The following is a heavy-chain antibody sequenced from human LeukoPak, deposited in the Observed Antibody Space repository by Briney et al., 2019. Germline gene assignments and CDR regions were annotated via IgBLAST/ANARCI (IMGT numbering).Heavy chain of an antibody. V-gene: IGHV4-34*01. Sequence: SETLSLTCAVYGGSFSGFYWTWIRQPPGKGLKWIGEINHSGATKYNPSLKSRVTISEDTSKNQFSLELTSVTAADTAVYYCARGSGGGFFGFDYWGQGTLVTVSS. J-gene: IGHJ4*02. CDR2: INHSGAT. D-gene: IGHD3-16*01. CDR1: GGSFSGFY. CDR3: ARGSGGGFFGFDY.